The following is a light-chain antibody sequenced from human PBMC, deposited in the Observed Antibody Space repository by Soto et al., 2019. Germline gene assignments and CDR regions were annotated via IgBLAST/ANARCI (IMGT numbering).Light chain of an antibody. CDR3: QQYHTFST. J-gene: IGKJ1*01. V-gene: IGKV1-5*03. Sequence: DIQMTQSPSTLSASVEDRVTITCRASQSLDSWLAWYQQKPGKPPKLLIYKTSILEFGVPSRFSGSGSGTLFPLTISILQPDDFPTYYCQQYHTFSTFGQGTKVQIK. CDR2: KTS. CDR1: QSLDSW.